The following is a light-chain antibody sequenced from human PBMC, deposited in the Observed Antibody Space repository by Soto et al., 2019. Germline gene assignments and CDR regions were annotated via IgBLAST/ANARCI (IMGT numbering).Light chain of an antibody. J-gene: IGKJ1*01. CDR2: KAT. CDR3: QQYETFSPWT. CDR1: QRIDTW. V-gene: IGKV1-5*03. Sequence: DIQMTQSPSILSASVGDRVTITCRTSQRIDTWLAWYQQKPGTAPKLLIYKATTMQSGVPSRFSGSGSGTEFTLAISSLGPDDFATYYCQQYETFSPWTFGQGTKVEVK.